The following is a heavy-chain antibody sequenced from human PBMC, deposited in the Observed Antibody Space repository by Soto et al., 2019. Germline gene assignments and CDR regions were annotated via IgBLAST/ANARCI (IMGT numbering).Heavy chain of an antibody. V-gene: IGHV1-69*13. CDR2: IIPIFGTA. CDR3: ARRLVSKSTSWFDP. J-gene: IGHJ5*02. D-gene: IGHD6-6*01. Sequence: SVKVSCKASGGTLSSYAISWVRQAPGQGLEWMGGIIPIFGTANYAQKFQGRVTITADESTSTAYMELSSLRSEDTAVYYCARRLVSKSTSWFDPWGQGTLVTVSS. CDR1: GGTLSSYA.